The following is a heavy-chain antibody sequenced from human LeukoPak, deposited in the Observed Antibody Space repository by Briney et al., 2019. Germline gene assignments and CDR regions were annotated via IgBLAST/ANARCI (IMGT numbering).Heavy chain of an antibody. Sequence: SGGSQRLSCAASGFTFSSYGMHWVRQAPGKGLEWVAFIRYDGSNKYYADSVKGRFTISRDNSKNTLYLQMNSLRAEDTAVYYCASPYDFWSGFSAPHIWGQGTMVTVSS. CDR2: IRYDGSNK. D-gene: IGHD3-3*01. CDR1: GFTFSSYG. J-gene: IGHJ3*02. V-gene: IGHV3-30*02. CDR3: ASPYDFWSGFSAPHI.